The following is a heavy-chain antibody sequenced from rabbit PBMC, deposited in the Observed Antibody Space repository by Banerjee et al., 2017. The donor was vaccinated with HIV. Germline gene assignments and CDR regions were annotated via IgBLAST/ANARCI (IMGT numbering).Heavy chain of an antibody. J-gene: IGHJ4*01. CDR2: INTGSSGST. CDR3: ARDLAGVIGWNFNL. V-gene: IGHV1S45*01. D-gene: IGHD4-1*01. Sequence: QEQLVESGGGLVQPEGSLTLTCTASGFSFSSTYWICWVRQAPGKGLEWIGCINTGSSGSTYYASWAKGRFTISKTSSTTVTLQMTSLTAADTATYFCARDLAGVIGWNFNLWGPGTLVTVS. CDR1: GFSFSSTYW.